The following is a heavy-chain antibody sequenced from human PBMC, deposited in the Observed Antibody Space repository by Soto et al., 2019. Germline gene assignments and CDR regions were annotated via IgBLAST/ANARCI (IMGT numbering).Heavy chain of an antibody. V-gene: IGHV3-33*01. CDR2: IWYDGSNK. J-gene: IGHJ4*02. D-gene: IGHD6-13*01. CDR1: GFTFSSYG. CDR3: AREYSSSWYPSFDY. Sequence: PGGSLRLSCAASGFTFSSYGMHWVRQAPGKGLEWVAVIWYDGSNKYYADSVKGRFTISRDNSKNTLYLQMNSLRAEDTAVYYCAREYSSSWYPSFDYWGQGTLVTVSS.